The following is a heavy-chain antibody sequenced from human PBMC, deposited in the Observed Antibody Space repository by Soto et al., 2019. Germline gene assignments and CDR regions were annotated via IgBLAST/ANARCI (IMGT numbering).Heavy chain of an antibody. J-gene: IGHJ4*02. D-gene: IGHD3-22*01. Sequence: ASEILSLTWTVEYGTCGALCGRWIRQHQGKGLEWIGEINHSRGTSYNPSLQSRVTISVDTSKSQFSRKLTSVTAADRAVYYCARGSLDKVESSAFYAYWGQGTPVTVSS. CDR2: INHSRGT. CDR1: YGTCGALC. V-gene: IGHV4-34*01. CDR3: ARGSLDKVESSAFYAY.